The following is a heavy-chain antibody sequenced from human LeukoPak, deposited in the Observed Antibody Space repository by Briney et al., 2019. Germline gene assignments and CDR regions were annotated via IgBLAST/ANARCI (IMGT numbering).Heavy chain of an antibody. CDR2: INSSGTT. V-gene: IGHV4-4*07. D-gene: IGHD6-19*01. CDR3: ARVSPIAVAGSSYYYAMDV. Sequence: SETLSLTCNVSGGSISNYYWTWIRQPAGKGLEWIGRINSSGTTTYNPSLKSRVAMSVDTSRNQFSLKLSSVTAADTAVYYCARVSPIAVAGSSYYYAMDVWGQGTTVTVSS. J-gene: IGHJ6*02. CDR1: GGSISNYY.